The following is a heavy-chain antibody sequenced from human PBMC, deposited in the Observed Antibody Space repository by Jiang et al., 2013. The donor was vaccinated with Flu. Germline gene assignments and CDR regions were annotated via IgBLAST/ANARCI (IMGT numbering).Heavy chain of an antibody. CDR2: ISWNSGSI. Sequence: SGFTFDDYAMHWVRQAPGKGLEWVSGISWNSGSIGYADSVKGRFTISRDNAKNSLYLQMNSLRAEDTALYYCAKDPGKAVAGTGNYFDYWGQGTLVTVSS. D-gene: IGHD6-19*01. V-gene: IGHV3-9*01. CDR1: GFTFDDYA. J-gene: IGHJ4*02. CDR3: AKDPGKAVAGTGNYFDY.